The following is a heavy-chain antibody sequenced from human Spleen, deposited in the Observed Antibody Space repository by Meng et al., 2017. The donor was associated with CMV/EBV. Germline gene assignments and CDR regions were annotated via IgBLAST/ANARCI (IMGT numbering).Heavy chain of an antibody. CDR2: IEQDGSEK. Sequence: GESLKISCAASGFTFSTYWMRWVRQAPGKGLEWVANIEQDGSEKNYVDSVKGRFTISRDNAKNSLYLQMNSLRAEDTAVYYCAREAGEGWFDPWGQGTLVTVSS. J-gene: IGHJ5*02. V-gene: IGHV3-7*03. CDR3: AREAGEGWFDP. D-gene: IGHD2-21*01. CDR1: GFTFSTYW.